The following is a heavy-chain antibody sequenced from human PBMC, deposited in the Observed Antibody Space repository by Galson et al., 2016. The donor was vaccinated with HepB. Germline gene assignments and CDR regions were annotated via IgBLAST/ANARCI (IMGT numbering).Heavy chain of an antibody. CDR2: INRDESST. Sequence: SLRLSCAASGFTFSTSWMSWVRQAPGKGLEWVSRINRDESSTSYADYVKGRFTISRDNAKNTLYLQMNSLRAEDTAVYYCARDPSYYSGMDVWGQGTTVTVSS. J-gene: IGHJ6*02. V-gene: IGHV3-74*01. CDR1: GFTFSTSW. CDR3: ARDPSYYSGMDV.